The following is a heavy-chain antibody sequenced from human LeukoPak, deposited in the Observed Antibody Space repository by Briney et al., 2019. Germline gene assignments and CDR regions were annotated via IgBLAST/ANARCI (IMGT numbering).Heavy chain of an antibody. CDR3: ARESRGVVVRAFYYYYMDV. CDR1: GGSISSSSYY. D-gene: IGHD3-22*01. Sequence: SETLSLTCTVSGGSISSSSYYWGWIRQPPGKGLEWIGSIYYSGSTYYNPSLKSRVTISVDTSKNQFSLKLSSVTAADTAVYYCARESRGVVVRAFYYYYMDVWGKGTTVTVSS. CDR2: IYYSGST. J-gene: IGHJ6*03. V-gene: IGHV4-39*07.